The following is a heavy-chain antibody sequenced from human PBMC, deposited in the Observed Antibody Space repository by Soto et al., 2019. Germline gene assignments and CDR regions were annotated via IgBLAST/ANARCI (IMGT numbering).Heavy chain of an antibody. CDR2: IIPIFGTA. J-gene: IGHJ3*02. V-gene: IGHV1-69*06. CDR1: GGTFSSYA. D-gene: IGHD3-22*01. CDR3: ARDPGYYDSSGYPPRGAFDI. Sequence: SVKVSCKASGGTFSSYAISWVRQAPGQGLEWMGGIIPIFGTANYAQKFQGRVTITADKSTSTAYMELSSLRSEDTAVYYCARDPGYYDSSGYPPRGAFDIWGQGTMVTVSS.